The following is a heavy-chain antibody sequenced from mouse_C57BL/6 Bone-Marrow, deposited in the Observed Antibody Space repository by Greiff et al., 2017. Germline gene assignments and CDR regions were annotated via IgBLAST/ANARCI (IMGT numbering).Heavy chain of an antibody. CDR1: GYTFTSYW. V-gene: IGHV1-59*01. Sequence: QVQLQQSGAELVRPGTSVKLSCKASGYTFTSYWMHWVKQRPGQGLEWIGVIDPSDSYTNYNQKFKGKATLTVDTSSSTAYMQLSSLTSEDSAVYYSARGGASWFAYWGQGTLVTVSA. CDR2: IDPSDSYT. D-gene: IGHD3-1*01. J-gene: IGHJ3*01. CDR3: ARGGASWFAY.